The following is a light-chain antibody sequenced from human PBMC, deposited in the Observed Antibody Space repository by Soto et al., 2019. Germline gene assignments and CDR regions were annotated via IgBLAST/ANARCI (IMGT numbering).Light chain of an antibody. CDR2: AAS. J-gene: IGKJ3*01. CDR3: QQRSNWPPIFT. V-gene: IGKV1-9*01. CDR1: QVISTS. Sequence: DIQLTQSPSFLSPSIGESVTITCRARQVISTSLAWYQVKPGKAPKLLIYAASTLESGVPSRFSATVSGTEFSLTITSLQPEDFAVYYCQQRSNWPPIFTFGPGTKVDIK.